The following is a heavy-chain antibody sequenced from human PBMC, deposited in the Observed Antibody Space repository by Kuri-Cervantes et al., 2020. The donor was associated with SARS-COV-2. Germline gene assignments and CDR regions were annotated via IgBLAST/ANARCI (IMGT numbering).Heavy chain of an antibody. Sequence: LSLTCSASGFTFSSYSMNWVRQAPGKGLGWVSYISSSSSTIYYADSVKGRFTISRDNAKNSLYLQMNSLRDEDTAVYYCARDYYYDSSGYYYDVYYYGMDVWGQGTTVTVSS. CDR3: ARDYYYDSSGYYYDVYYYGMDV. J-gene: IGHJ6*02. V-gene: IGHV3-48*02. CDR1: GFTFSSYS. CDR2: ISSSSSTI. D-gene: IGHD3-22*01.